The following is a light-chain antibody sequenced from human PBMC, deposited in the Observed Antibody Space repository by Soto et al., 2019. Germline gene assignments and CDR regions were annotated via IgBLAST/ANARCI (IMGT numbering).Light chain of an antibody. V-gene: IGKV3-11*01. CDR2: DAS. CDR1: QSVTNY. CDR3: QQRSNWPSIT. J-gene: IGKJ5*01. Sequence: EIALTQSPATLSLSPGERATLSCRASQSVTNYLAWYQQKPGQAPRLLIYDASNRATGIPARFSGSGSGTDFTLTISSLEPEDIAVYYCQQRSNWPSITFGQGTRLEIK.